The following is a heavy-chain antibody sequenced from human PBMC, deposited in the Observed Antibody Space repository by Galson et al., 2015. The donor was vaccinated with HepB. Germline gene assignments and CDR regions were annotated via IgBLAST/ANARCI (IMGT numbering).Heavy chain of an antibody. CDR3: AKECGVSRDWASSHYYYGSDV. V-gene: IGHV3-30*18. Sequence: SLRLSCAASGFTFSNYGMHWVRQAPGKGLEWVAVISYGGNNQYYTESVKGRFTISRDNSKNTLYLQMNSLRGEDTAVYYCAKECGVSRDWASSHYYYGSDVWGQGTTVTVSS. CDR1: GFTFSNYG. CDR2: ISYGGNNQ. D-gene: IGHD2-21*02. J-gene: IGHJ6*02.